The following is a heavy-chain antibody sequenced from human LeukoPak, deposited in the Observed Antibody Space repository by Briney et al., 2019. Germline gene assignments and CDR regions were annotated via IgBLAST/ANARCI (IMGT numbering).Heavy chain of an antibody. Sequence: ASVKVSCKASGYTFTDYCMHWVRQAPGQGLEWMGWINPNSGGTNYAQKFQGRVTMTRDTSISTAYMELSRLRSDDTAVYYCAREVNWGFGVDYWGQGTLVTVSS. CDR1: GYTFTDYC. D-gene: IGHD7-27*01. CDR2: INPNSGGT. J-gene: IGHJ4*02. CDR3: AREVNWGFGVDY. V-gene: IGHV1-2*02.